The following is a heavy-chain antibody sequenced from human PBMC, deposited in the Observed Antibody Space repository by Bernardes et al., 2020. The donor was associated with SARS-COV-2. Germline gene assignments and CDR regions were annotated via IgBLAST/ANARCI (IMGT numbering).Heavy chain of an antibody. Sequence: GGSLRLSCAASGFTFSYYSMNWVRQAPGKGLEWVSSISSSSSYIYYADSVKGRFTISRDNTKNSLYLQMNSLRAEDTAVYYCARAPIAADCSGGSCYTDYWGQGTLVTVSS. V-gene: IGHV3-21*01. J-gene: IGHJ4*02. CDR1: GFTFSYYS. CDR3: ARAPIAADCSGGSCYTDY. D-gene: IGHD2-15*01. CDR2: ISSSSSYI.